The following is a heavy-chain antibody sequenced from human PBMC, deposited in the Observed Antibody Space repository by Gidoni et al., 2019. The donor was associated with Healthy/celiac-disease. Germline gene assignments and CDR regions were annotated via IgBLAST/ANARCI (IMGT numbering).Heavy chain of an antibody. V-gene: IGHV4-31*01. CDR2: IYYGGST. J-gene: IGHJ6*02. CDR1: GGCISSGGYY. Sequence: QVQLQESGPGLVKPSQTLSLTCTVAGGCISSGGYYWSWIRQHPGKGREWIGYIYYGGSTSYNPSLKSLVTISVDTSKNQFSLKLSSVTAADTAVYYCARGGDRYCSGGSCYSESHRDVWGQGTTVTVSS. D-gene: IGHD2-15*01. CDR3: ARGGDRYCSGGSCYSESHRDV.